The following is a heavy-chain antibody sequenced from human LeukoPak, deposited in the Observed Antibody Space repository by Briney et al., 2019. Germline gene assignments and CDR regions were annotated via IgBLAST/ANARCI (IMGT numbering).Heavy chain of an antibody. Sequence: PGGSLRLSCAASGFTFSSYAMHWVRQAPGKRLEWVAVISYDGSNKYYADSVKGRFTISRDNSKNTLYLQMNSLRAEDTAVYYCARGTLVVAGDYWGQGTLVTVSS. J-gene: IGHJ4*02. V-gene: IGHV3-30*04. CDR3: ARGTLVVAGDY. D-gene: IGHD2-15*01. CDR2: ISYDGSNK. CDR1: GFTFSSYA.